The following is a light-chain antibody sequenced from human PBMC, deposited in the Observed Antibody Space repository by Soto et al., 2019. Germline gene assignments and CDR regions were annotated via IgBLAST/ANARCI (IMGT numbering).Light chain of an antibody. J-gene: IGLJ2*01. CDR2: TNN. V-gene: IGLV1-44*01. CDR1: SSNIGTHT. CDR3: ATWDDRRNGVL. Sequence: QSALTQPPSASGTPGQKVTISCSGSSSNIGTHTVHWYQQLPETAPKLLIYTNNQRPSGVPDRISGAKSGTSASLEISGLQSEDEADYYCATWDDRRNGVLFGGGTKLTVL.